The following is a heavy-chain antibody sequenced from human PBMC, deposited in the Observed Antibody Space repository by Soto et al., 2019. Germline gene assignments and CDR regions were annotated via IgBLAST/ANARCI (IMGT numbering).Heavy chain of an antibody. CDR2: IYYSGST. Sequence: PSETLSLTCTVSGGSISSSSYYWGWIRQPPGKGLEWIGSIYYSGSTYYNPSLKSRVTISVDTSKSQFSLKLSSVTAADTAVYYCARLTVTTFCFDYWGRGTLVTVSS. CDR3: ARLTVTTFCFDY. CDR1: GGSISSSSYY. D-gene: IGHD4-17*01. J-gene: IGHJ4*02. V-gene: IGHV4-39*01.